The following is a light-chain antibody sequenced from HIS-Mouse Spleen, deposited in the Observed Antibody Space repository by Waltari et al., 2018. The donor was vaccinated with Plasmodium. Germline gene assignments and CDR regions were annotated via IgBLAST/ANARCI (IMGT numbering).Light chain of an antibody. CDR3: QQYGSSPYT. CDR2: GAS. Sequence: EIVLTQSPGTLSLSPGERATLSCRASQSVSSSYLAWYQQTPGQAPRLLIFGASSRATGIPDRFSCSGSGTDFTLTISRLEPEDFAVYYCQQYGSSPYTFGQGTKLEIK. V-gene: IGKV3-20*01. CDR1: QSVSSSY. J-gene: IGKJ2*01.